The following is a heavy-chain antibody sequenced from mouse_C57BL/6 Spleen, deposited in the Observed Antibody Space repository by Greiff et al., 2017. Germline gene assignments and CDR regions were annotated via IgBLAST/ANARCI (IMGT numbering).Heavy chain of an antibody. V-gene: IGHV5-6*01. J-gene: IGHJ3*01. CDR3: ARVYDGYYVGFAY. CDR1: GFTFSSYG. Sequence: EVQRVESGGDLVKPGGSLKLSCAASGFTFSSYGMSWVRQTPDKRLEWVATISSGGSYTYYPDSVKGRFTISRDNAKNTLYLQMSSLKSGDTAMYYCARVYDGYYVGFAYWGQGTLVTVSA. CDR2: ISSGGSYT. D-gene: IGHD2-3*01.